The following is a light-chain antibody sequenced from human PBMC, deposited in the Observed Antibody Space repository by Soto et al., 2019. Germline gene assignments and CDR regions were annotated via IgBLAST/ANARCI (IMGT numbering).Light chain of an antibody. V-gene: IGKV3-20*01. J-gene: IGKJ1*01. CDR2: GAS. CDR3: QQYGSSPPAWT. CDR1: QSVSSIY. Sequence: EIVLTQSPGTLSLSPGERATLSCRASQSVSSIYLAWYQQKPGQALRLLIYGASSRATGIPDRFSGSGSGTDFTLTISRLEPEDFAVYYCQQYGSSPPAWTFGQGTKVDI.